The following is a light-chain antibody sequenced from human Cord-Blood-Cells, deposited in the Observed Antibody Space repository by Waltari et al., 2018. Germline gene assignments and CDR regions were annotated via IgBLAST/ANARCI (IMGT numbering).Light chain of an antibody. Sequence: QSALTQPASVSGSPGQSITISCTGTSSDVGGYNYVSWYQQHPGKAPTLMIYDVSKRHSGVSSRCSGSRSGNTASLTISGLQAEDEADYYCSSYTSSSTWVFGGGTKLTVL. J-gene: IGLJ3*02. V-gene: IGLV2-14*01. CDR2: DVS. CDR3: SSYTSSSTWV. CDR1: SSDVGGYNY.